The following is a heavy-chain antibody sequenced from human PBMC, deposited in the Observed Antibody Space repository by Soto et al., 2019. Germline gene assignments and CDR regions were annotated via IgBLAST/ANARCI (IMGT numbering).Heavy chain of an antibody. Sequence: QVQLVESGGGVVQPGRSLRLSCAASGFTFSSYGMHWVRQAPGKGLEWVAVIWYDGSNKYYADSVKGRFTISRDNSKNPPYLQMNSLRAEDTAVYYCARESGRSTIFGVASDAFDIWGQGTMVTVSS. CDR1: GFTFSSYG. V-gene: IGHV3-33*01. CDR3: ARESGRSTIFGVASDAFDI. D-gene: IGHD3-3*01. J-gene: IGHJ3*02. CDR2: IWYDGSNK.